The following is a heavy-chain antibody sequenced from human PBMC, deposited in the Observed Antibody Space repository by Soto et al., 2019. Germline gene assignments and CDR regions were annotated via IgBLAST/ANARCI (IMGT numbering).Heavy chain of an antibody. CDR2: MNPNSGNI. Sequence: GASVKVSCKASGYTFTSYDINWVRQATGQGLEWMGWMNPNSGNIGYAQKFQGRVTMTRNTSISTAYMELSSLRSEDTAVYYCERWQYSYGNNHYWGQGTLVTVSS. V-gene: IGHV1-8*01. CDR3: ERWQYSYGNNHY. CDR1: GYTFTSYD. J-gene: IGHJ4*02. D-gene: IGHD5-18*01.